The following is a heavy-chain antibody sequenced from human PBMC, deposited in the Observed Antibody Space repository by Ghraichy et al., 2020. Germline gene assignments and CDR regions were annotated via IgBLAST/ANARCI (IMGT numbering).Heavy chain of an antibody. CDR2: IYYSGST. CDR1: GGSISSYY. CDR3: ARVPVGLRFLGWLPFVGMDV. J-gene: IGHJ6*02. Sequence: SETLSLTCTVSGGSISSYYWCWIRQPPGKGLEWIGYIYYSGSTKYNPSLKSRVTISVATSKNQFSLKQSSVTAADTAVYYCARVPVGLRFLGWLPFVGMDVWGQGTTVTVSS. V-gene: IGHV4-59*01. D-gene: IGHD3-3*01.